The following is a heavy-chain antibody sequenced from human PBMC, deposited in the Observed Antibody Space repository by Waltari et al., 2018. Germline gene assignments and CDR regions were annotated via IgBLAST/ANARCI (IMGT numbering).Heavy chain of an antibody. CDR3: AKEGRGYDSSGYYSADAFDI. Sequence: EVQLVESGGGLVQPGGSLRLSCAASGFTFSSYAMSWVRQAPGKGLEWVSAISGSGGSTYYADSVKGRFTISRDNSKNTLYLQMNSLRAEDTAVYYCAKEGRGYDSSGYYSADAFDIWGQGTMVTVSS. V-gene: IGHV3-23*04. CDR1: GFTFSSYA. J-gene: IGHJ3*02. CDR2: ISGSGGST. D-gene: IGHD3-22*01.